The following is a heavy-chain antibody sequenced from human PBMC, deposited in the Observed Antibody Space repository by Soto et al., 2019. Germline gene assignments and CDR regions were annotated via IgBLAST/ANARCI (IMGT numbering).Heavy chain of an antibody. J-gene: IGHJ4*02. CDR2: MNPNSGNT. D-gene: IGHD6-6*01. V-gene: IGHV1-8*01. Sequence: ASVKVSCKASGYTFTSYDINWVRQATGQGLEWMGWMNPNSGNTGYAQKFQGRVTMTRNTSISTAYMELSSLRSEDTAVYYCARSGRIAARIAIDYWGQGTLVTVSS. CDR3: ARSGRIAARIAIDY. CDR1: GYTFTSYD.